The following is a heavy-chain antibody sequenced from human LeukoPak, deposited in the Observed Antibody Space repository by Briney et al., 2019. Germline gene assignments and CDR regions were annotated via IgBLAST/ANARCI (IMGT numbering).Heavy chain of an antibody. V-gene: IGHV4-30-4*08. CDR1: GFTFSSYA. J-gene: IGHJ4*02. CDR2: IYYSGST. D-gene: IGHD5-24*01. CDR3: ARERDGYISFDY. Sequence: LRLSCAASGFTFSSYAMSWVRQPPGKGLEWIGYIYYSGSTYYNPSLKSRVTISVDTSKNQFSLKLSSVTAADTAVYYCARERDGYISFDYWGQGTLVTVSS.